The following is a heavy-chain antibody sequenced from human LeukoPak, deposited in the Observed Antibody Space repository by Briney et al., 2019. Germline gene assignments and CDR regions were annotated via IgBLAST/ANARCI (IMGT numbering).Heavy chain of an antibody. J-gene: IGHJ6*02. Sequence: ETLSLTCAVYGGSFSGYYWTWIRQPPGKGLEWIGEINHSGSTNYNPSLKSRVTISVDTSKNQFSLKLSSATAADTAMYYCARYQLLQYYYYGMDVWGQGTTVTVSS. CDR2: INHSGST. D-gene: IGHD2-2*01. V-gene: IGHV4-34*01. CDR1: GGSFSGYY. CDR3: ARYQLLQYYYYGMDV.